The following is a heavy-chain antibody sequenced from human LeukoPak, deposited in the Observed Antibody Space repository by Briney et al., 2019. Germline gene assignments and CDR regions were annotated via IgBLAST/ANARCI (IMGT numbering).Heavy chain of an antibody. CDR1: GFTFSGYG. CDR3: AKPKDYYDSSGYFDY. Sequence: GGSLRLSCVASGFTFSGYGMHWVRQTPGKGLEWLAVITNNGAITFYGDSVRGRLTISRDNSKNTLYLQMTDLRAEDTAVYYCAKPKDYYDSSGYFDYWGQGTLVTVSS. D-gene: IGHD3-22*01. V-gene: IGHV3-33*06. J-gene: IGHJ4*02. CDR2: ITNNGAIT.